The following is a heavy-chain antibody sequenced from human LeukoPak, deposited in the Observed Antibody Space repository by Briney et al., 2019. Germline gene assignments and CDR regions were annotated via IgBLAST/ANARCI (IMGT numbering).Heavy chain of an antibody. V-gene: IGHV3-30-3*01. CDR1: GFTFSSYA. J-gene: IGHJ6*02. CDR3: ARGPSGWYYYYGMGV. D-gene: IGHD6-19*01. CDR2: ISYDGSNK. Sequence: GRSLRLSCAASGFTFSSYAMHWVRQAPGKGLEWVAVISYDGSNKYYADSVKGRFTISRDNSKNTLYLQMNSLRAEDTAVYYCARGPSGWYYYYGMGVWGQGTTVTVSS.